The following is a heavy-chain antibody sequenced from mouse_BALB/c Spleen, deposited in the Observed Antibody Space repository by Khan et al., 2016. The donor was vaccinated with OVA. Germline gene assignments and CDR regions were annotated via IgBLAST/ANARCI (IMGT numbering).Heavy chain of an antibody. J-gene: IGHJ1*01. V-gene: IGHV2-9*02. D-gene: IGHD2-1*01. CDR1: GFSLTSYG. CDR3: ARYYGNYGWYVDV. Sequence: QVQLKESGPGLVAPSQSLSITCTVSGFSLTSYGVHWVRQPPGKGLEWLGVIWTGGSTNYNSALMSRLSISKDNSKSQVFLKMNSLQTDDTAMYYGARYYGNYGWYVDVWGAGTTVTVSS. CDR2: IWTGGST.